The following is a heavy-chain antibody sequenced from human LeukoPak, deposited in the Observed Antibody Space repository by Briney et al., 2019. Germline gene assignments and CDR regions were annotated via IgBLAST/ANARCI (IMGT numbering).Heavy chain of an antibody. Sequence: GGSLRLSCAASGFTFSSYAMHWVRQAPGKGLEWVAVISYDGSNKYYADSVKGRFTISRDNSKNTLYLQMNSLRAEDTAVYYCAREGFGELLWDYYGMDVWGQGTTVTVSS. J-gene: IGHJ6*02. V-gene: IGHV3-30*04. D-gene: IGHD3-10*01. CDR2: ISYDGSNK. CDR3: AREGFGELLWDYYGMDV. CDR1: GFTFSSYA.